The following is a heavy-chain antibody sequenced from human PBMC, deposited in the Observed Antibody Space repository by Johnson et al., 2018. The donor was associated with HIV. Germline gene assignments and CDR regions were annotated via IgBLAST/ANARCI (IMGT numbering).Heavy chain of an antibody. CDR1: AFTVSSNY. CDR2: SWNSDTI. Sequence: VQLVEAGGGLIPPGGSLRLSCAASAFTVSSNYMSWVRQAPGKGLEWVSGISWNSDTIGYADSVKGRFTISRDNSKNTLYLQMNSLSPEDTAVYYCAKVSRSKGGVIVPLGAFDIWGQGTMVTVSS. J-gene: IGHJ3*02. CDR3: AKVSRSKGGVIVPLGAFDI. V-gene: IGHV3-66*03. D-gene: IGHD3-16*02.